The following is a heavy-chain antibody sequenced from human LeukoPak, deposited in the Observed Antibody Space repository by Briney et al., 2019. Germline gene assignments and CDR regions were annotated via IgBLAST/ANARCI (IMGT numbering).Heavy chain of an antibody. CDR2: ISAYNGNT. D-gene: IGHD3-10*01. CDR3: ARGRDVLLWFGEPKPPDY. CDR1: GYTFTSYG. V-gene: IGHV1-18*04. Sequence: ASVKVSCKASGYTFTSYGISWVRQAPGQGLEWMGWISAYNGNTNYAQKLQGRVTMTTDTSTSTAHMEPRSLRSDDTAVYYCARGRDVLLWFGEPKPPDYWGQGTLVTVSS. J-gene: IGHJ4*02.